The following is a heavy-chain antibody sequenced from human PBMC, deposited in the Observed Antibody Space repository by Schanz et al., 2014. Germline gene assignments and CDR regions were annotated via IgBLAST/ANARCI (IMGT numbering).Heavy chain of an antibody. J-gene: IGHJ4*02. CDR1: GGTFSSYT. V-gene: IGHV1-69*02. D-gene: IGHD5-12*01. CDR3: ARGPTLYSGYDYVDY. CDR2: IIPILGIA. Sequence: QVQLVQSEAEVKKPGSSVKVSCKASGGTFSSYTISWVRQAPGQGLEWMGRIIPILGIANYAQNFQGRVTITADKSTSTAYMELTSLRSEDTAMYYWARGPTLYSGYDYVDYWGPGTLVTVSP.